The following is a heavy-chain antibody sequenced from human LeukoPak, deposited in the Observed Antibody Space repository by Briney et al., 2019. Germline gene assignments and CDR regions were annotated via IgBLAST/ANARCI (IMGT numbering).Heavy chain of an antibody. CDR3: ARSGDDYGDPNLFDY. D-gene: IGHD4-17*01. J-gene: IGHJ4*02. CDR2: IIPIFGTA. Sequence: SVKVSCKASGGTFISYAISWVRQAPGQGLEWMGGIIPIFGTANYAQKFQGRVTITADESTSTAYMELSSLRSEDTAVYYCARSGDDYGDPNLFDYWGQGTLVTVSS. CDR1: GGTFISYA. V-gene: IGHV1-69*13.